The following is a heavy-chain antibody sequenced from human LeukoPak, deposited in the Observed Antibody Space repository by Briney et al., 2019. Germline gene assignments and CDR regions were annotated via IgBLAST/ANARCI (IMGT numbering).Heavy chain of an antibody. CDR2: IYYSGST. Sequence: SETLSLTCTVSGGSISSSNYYWGWIRQPPGKGRGWIGSIYYSGSTYYNPSLKSRVTIFVDTSKNQFSLNLRSVTAADTAVYYCARHPWANYYYMDVWGKGTTVTVSS. CDR1: GGSISSSNYY. CDR3: ARHPWANYYYMDV. V-gene: IGHV4-39*01. J-gene: IGHJ6*03. D-gene: IGHD7-27*01.